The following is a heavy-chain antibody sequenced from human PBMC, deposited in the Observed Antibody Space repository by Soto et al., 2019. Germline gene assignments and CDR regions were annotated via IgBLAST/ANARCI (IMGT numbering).Heavy chain of an antibody. CDR2: ISAYTDTP. CDR3: ARVIPGVEAWFDP. V-gene: IGHV1-18*01. CDR1: GYTFTNFC. D-gene: IGHD2-2*01. Sequence: ASVKVSCKASGYTFTNFCVTWVRRAPGQGLEWMGWISAYTDTPNYAQKFQGRVTMTIDTSTSTAYMGLRSLTSDDTAVYYCARVIPGVEAWFDPWGQGTLVTVSS. J-gene: IGHJ5*02.